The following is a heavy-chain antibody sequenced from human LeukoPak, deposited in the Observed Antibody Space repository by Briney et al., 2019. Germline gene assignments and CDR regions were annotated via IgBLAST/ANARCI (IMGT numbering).Heavy chain of an antibody. D-gene: IGHD3-22*01. Sequence: SETLSLTCTVSDGSISTYYWSWIRQPPGKGLEWIGEINHSGSTNYNPSLKSRVTISVDTSKNQFSLKLSSVTAADTAVYYCARGRGSGYLFDYWGQGTLVTVSS. CDR2: INHSGST. CDR1: DGSISTYY. CDR3: ARGRGSGYLFDY. J-gene: IGHJ4*02. V-gene: IGHV4-34*01.